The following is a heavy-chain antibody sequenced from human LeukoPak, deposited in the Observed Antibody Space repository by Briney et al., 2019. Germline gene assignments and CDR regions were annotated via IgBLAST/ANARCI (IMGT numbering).Heavy chain of an antibody. J-gene: IGHJ3*02. CDR2: IYSGGST. V-gene: IGHV3-NL1*01. D-gene: IGHD3-16*01. CDR1: GFTFSSFA. Sequence: GRSLRLSCAASGFTFSSFAMHWVRQAPGKGLEWVSVIYSGGSTYYADSVKGRFTISRDNAKNSLYLQMNSLRAEDTAVYYCASINGGAFDIWGQGTMVTVSS. CDR3: ASINGGAFDI.